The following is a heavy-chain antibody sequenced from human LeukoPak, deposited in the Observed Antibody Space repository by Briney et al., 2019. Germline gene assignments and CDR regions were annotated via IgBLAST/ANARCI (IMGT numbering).Heavy chain of an antibody. V-gene: IGHV4-59*01. J-gene: IGHJ4*02. CDR2: IYHTGTT. Sequence: SETLSLTSSVSGGSIISYYWSWIRQPPGRGLEWIGYIYHTGTTNYNPSLKSRVTISVNTSTNQLSLRLNSVTAADTAVYYYARGSGWCSSSTCYSFDYWGQGSLVTVSS. D-gene: IGHD2-2*01. CDR1: GGSIISYY. CDR3: ARGSGWCSSSTCYSFDY.